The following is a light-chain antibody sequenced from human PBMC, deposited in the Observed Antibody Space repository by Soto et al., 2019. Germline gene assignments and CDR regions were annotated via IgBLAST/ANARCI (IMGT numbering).Light chain of an antibody. Sequence: GDRVTITCRASQSISSYLNWYQQKPGKAPKLLIYAASSLQSGVPSRFSGSGSGTDFTLTISSLQPEDFATYYCQQSYSTPKTFGQGTKVEIK. CDR3: QQSYSTPKT. J-gene: IGKJ1*01. V-gene: IGKV1-39*01. CDR1: QSISSY. CDR2: AAS.